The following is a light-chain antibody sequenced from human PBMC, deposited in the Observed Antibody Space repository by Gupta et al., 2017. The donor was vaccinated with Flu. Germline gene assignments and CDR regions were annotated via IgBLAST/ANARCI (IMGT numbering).Light chain of an antibody. V-gene: IGLV2-8*01. J-gene: IGLJ3*02. Sequence: SSGIGGNKDGAWYQHHPGKVAKLIMYADSERPSGVSARFSGSKSGNTASLTVSGVQAEDEADDFCSSYAGNNNLWLFGGGTKLTVL. CDR2: ADS. CDR3: SSYAGNNNLWL. CDR1: SSGIGGNKD.